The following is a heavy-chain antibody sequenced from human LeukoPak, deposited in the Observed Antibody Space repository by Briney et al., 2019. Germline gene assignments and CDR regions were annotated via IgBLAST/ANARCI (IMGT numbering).Heavy chain of an antibody. D-gene: IGHD6-13*01. CDR3: ARVRSIAAAGREFDY. V-gene: IGHV1-2*02. CDR1: GYTFTGYY. CDR2: INPDSGGT. Sequence: ASVKVSCKASGYTFTGYYMHWVRQAPGQRLEWMGWINPDSGGTFYAQKFQGRVTMTRDTSISTAYMELSRLRSDDSAVYFCARVRSIAAAGREFDYWGQGTLVTVSS. J-gene: IGHJ4*02.